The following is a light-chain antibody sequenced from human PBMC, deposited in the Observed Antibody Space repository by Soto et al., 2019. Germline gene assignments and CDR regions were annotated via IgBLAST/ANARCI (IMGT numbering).Light chain of an antibody. V-gene: IGKV3-20*01. Sequence: EIVMTQSPATLSVSPGERATLSCRASQSVSNNLAWYQQKPGQAPRLLIYGASSRATGIPDRFSGSGSGTDFTLTINRLEPDDFAVYYCQQYGSSPWTFGQGTKVEIK. CDR2: GAS. CDR3: QQYGSSPWT. J-gene: IGKJ1*01. CDR1: QSVSNN.